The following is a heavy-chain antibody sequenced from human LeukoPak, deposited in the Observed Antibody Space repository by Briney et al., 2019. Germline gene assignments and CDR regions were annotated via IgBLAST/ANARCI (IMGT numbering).Heavy chain of an antibody. J-gene: IGHJ4*02. CDR1: GYRFTSYW. D-gene: IGHD2-15*01. CDR3: ATLVGDCSGGSCYPGN. V-gene: IGHV5-51*01. Sequence: GESLKISCKVSGYRFTSYWIGWVRQMPGKGLVWMGIIYPGDSDTRYSPSFQGQVTISADKSISTAYLQWSSLNASDTAMYYCATLVGDCSGGSCYPGNWGQGTLVTVSS. CDR2: IYPGDSDT.